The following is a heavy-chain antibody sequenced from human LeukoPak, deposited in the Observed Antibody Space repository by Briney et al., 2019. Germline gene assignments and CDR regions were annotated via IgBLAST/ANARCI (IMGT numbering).Heavy chain of an antibody. V-gene: IGHV1-69*13. J-gene: IGHJ1*01. Sequence: SVKVSCKASGYTFTTYGIGWVRQAPGQGLEWMGGIIPIFGTANYAQKFQGRVTITADESTGTAYMELSSLRSEDTAVYYCARVFSGAPGDEYFQHWGQGTLVTVSS. D-gene: IGHD3-10*01. CDR1: GYTFTTYG. CDR2: IIPIFGTA. CDR3: ARVFSGAPGDEYFQH.